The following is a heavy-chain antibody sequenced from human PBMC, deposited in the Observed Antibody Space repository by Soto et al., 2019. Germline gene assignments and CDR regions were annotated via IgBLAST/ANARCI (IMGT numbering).Heavy chain of an antibody. CDR2: ISAYNGNT. J-gene: IGHJ4*02. V-gene: IGHV1-18*01. CDR1: GYTFTSYG. CDR3: ARVYRITMVRGELSEY. D-gene: IGHD3-10*01. Sequence: QVQLVQSGAEVKKPRASVKVSCKASGYTFTSYGISWVRQAPGQGLEWMGWISAYNGNTNYAQKLQGRVTMTTDTSTSTAYRELRSLRSDDTAVYYCARVYRITMVRGELSEYWGQGTLVTVSS.